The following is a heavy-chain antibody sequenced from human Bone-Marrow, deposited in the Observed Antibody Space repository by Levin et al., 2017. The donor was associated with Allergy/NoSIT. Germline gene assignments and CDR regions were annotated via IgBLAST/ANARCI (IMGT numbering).Heavy chain of an antibody. CDR1: GGSISSYY. CDR2: IYYSGST. Sequence: ASETLSLTCTVSGGSISSYYWSWIRQPPGKGLEWIGYIYYSGSTNYNPSLKSRVTISVDTSKNQFSLKLSSVTAADTAVYYCARSVVDTAIALGYWGQGTLVTVSS. J-gene: IGHJ4*02. D-gene: IGHD5-18*01. V-gene: IGHV4-59*01. CDR3: ARSVVDTAIALGY.